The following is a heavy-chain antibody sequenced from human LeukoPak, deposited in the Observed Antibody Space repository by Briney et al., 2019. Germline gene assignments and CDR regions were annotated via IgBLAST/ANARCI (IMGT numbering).Heavy chain of an antibody. D-gene: IGHD1-26*01. Sequence: KASETLSLTCTVSGGSVSSGSYYWSWIRQPPGKGLXXXXXIYYSGSTNYHPSHKSRVTISVDTSKNQFSLKLSSVTAADTAVYYCARDDSGSYPGYYYGMDVWGQGTTVTVSS. J-gene: IGHJ6*02. V-gene: IGHV4-61*01. CDR3: ARDDSGSYPGYYYGMDV. CDR1: GGSVSSGSYY. CDR2: IYYSGST.